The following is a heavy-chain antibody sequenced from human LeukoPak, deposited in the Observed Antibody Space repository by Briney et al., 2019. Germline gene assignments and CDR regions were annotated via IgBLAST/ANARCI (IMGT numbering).Heavy chain of an antibody. CDR3: AKSNGVDRNGNNSDYFDY. CDR2: ISGSGGTT. D-gene: IGHD5-24*01. Sequence: GGSLRLSCAACGFTFTTYTMSWVRQAPGKGLAWVSAISGSGGTTYYADSVKGRFTISRDNSKNMLYLQMNSLRAEDTAVYYCAKSNGVDRNGNNSDYFDYWGQGTLVTVSS. CDR1: GFTFTTYT. V-gene: IGHV3-23*01. J-gene: IGHJ4*02.